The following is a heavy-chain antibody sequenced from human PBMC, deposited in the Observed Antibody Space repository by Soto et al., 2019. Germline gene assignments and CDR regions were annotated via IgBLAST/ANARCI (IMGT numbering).Heavy chain of an antibody. CDR3: ARVIGSSGWHPPEQIDY. V-gene: IGHV3-66*01. CDR1: GFTVSSNY. Sequence: GGSLRLSCAASGFTVSSNYMSWVRQAPGKGLEWVSVIYSGGSTYYADSVKGRFTISRDNSKNTLYLQMNSLRAEDTAVYYCARVIGSSGWHPPEQIDYWGQGTLVTVSS. CDR2: IYSGGST. J-gene: IGHJ4*02. D-gene: IGHD6-19*01.